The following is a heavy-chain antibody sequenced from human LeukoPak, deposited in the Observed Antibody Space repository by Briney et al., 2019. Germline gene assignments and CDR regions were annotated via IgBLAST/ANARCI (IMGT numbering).Heavy chain of an antibody. CDR3: ARVGRSGNTKAY. Sequence: PGGSLRLSCAASGFAFSTYSIDWVRQAPGKGLEWLSYISSSSSTIYYADSVKGRFTVSRDNAENLVYLQMNSLRAEDTAVYYCARVGRSGNTKAYWGKGPRVTVAS. J-gene: IGHJ4*02. CDR1: GFAFSTYS. D-gene: IGHD5-12*01. V-gene: IGHV3-48*04. CDR2: ISSSSSTI.